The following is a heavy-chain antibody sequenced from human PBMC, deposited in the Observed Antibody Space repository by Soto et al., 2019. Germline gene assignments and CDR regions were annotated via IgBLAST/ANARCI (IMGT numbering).Heavy chain of an antibody. CDR1: GYTFTSYG. CDR2: ISAYNGNT. CDR3: AIVARVDSSSWFVDY. J-gene: IGHJ4*02. V-gene: IGHV1-18*01. D-gene: IGHD6-13*01. Sequence: QVQLVQSGAEVKKPGASVKVSCKDSGYTFTSYGISWVRQAPGQGLEWMGWISAYNGNTNYAQKLKGIVTMTTDTSTSTAYMALRSLRSDDTAVYYCAIVARVDSSSWFVDYWGQGTLVTVSS.